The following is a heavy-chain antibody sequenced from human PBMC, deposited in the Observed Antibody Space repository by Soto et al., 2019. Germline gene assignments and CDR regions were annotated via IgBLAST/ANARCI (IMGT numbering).Heavy chain of an antibody. CDR1: GGSISSGGYF. V-gene: IGHV4-31*01. D-gene: IGHD2-2*01. J-gene: IGHJ6*03. CDR2: IYYSGST. CDR3: ARGPWDCSSTSCYGYYYYYIDV. Sequence: QVQLQESGPGLVKPSQTLSLTCTVSGGSISSGGYFWSWIRQHPGKGLEWIGYIYYSGSTYYNPSLTSQVTISVDTSKTQFSLKLSSVTAVDTAVYYCARGPWDCSSTSCYGYYYYYIDVWGKGTTVTVSS.